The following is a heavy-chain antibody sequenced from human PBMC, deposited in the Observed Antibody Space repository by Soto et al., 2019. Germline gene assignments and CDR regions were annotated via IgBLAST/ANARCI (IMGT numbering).Heavy chain of an antibody. CDR1: GGSSSSGGYY. D-gene: IGHD3-10*01. CDR2: IYYSVST. V-gene: IGHV4-31*03. J-gene: IGHJ6*02. Sequence: TLSLTCTVSGGSSSSGGYYWSWIRQHPGKGLEWIGYIYYSVSTYYNPSLKRRVTISVDTSKNQFSLKLRSATAADTAVYYCARELRFGEDYYGMDVWGQGTTVTVSS. CDR3: ARELRFGEDYYGMDV.